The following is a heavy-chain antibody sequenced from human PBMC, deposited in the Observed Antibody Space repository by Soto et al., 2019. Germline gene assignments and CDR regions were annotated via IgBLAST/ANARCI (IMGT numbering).Heavy chain of an antibody. J-gene: IGHJ6*02. CDR3: ARHGFGPLHGLGDV. CDR2: INYDGYS. D-gene: IGHD3-10*01. CDR1: GGSINNYY. V-gene: IGHV4-59*08. Sequence: QVQLQESGPGLVKTSATLSLTCTVSGGSINNYYCSWFRQPPGKGLEWIGYINYDGYSAYNLSLKRRVPLSMDASKTHFSLMLESVTATDTSVYYCARHGFGPLHGLGDVWGPGPTVIVSS.